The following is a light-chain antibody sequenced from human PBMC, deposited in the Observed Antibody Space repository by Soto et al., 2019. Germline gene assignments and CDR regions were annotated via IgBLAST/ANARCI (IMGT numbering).Light chain of an antibody. CDR1: QSISSW. CDR3: QQYNNYPWT. Sequence: DIQMTQSPSTLSASVGDRVTITCRASQSISSWLAWCQQKPGKAPKLLIYKASSLESGVPSRFSGSGSGTGFTLTISSLQPDDFATYYCQQYNNYPWTFGQGTKVEIK. CDR2: KAS. J-gene: IGKJ1*01. V-gene: IGKV1-5*03.